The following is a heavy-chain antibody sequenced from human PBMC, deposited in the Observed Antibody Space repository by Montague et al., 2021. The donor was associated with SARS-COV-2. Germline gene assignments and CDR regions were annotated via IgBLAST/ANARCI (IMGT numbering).Heavy chain of an antibody. J-gene: IGHJ3*02. Sequence: SLRLSCAASGFTVSSNYMSWVRQAPGKGLEWVSVIYSGDSTYYADSVKGRFTNSRHNSKNTLYLQMNSLRAEDTAVYYCARVQGYSGYDGAFDIWGQGTMVTVSS. CDR3: ARVQGYSGYDGAFDI. V-gene: IGHV3-53*04. CDR2: IYSGDST. CDR1: GFTVSSNY. D-gene: IGHD5-12*01.